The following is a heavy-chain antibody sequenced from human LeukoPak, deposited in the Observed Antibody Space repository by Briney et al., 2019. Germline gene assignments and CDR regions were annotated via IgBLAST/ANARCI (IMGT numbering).Heavy chain of an antibody. CDR3: ARGGRYYYDSSGYYDSFDY. D-gene: IGHD3-22*01. CDR2: IYYSGST. Sequence: LETLSLTCTVSGGSISSYYWSWIRQPPRKGLEWIGYIYYSGSTNYNPSLKSRVTISVDTSKNQFSLKLNSVTAADTAVYSCARGGRYYYDSSGYYDSFDYWGQGTLVTVSS. V-gene: IGHV4-59*01. CDR1: GGSISSYY. J-gene: IGHJ4*02.